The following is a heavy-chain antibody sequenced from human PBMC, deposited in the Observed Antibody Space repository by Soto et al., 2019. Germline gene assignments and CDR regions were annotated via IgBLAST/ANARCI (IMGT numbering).Heavy chain of an antibody. V-gene: IGHV5-51*01. J-gene: IGHJ6*02. CDR3: ARPSRFGDFDYGMDV. CDR2: IYPGDSDT. Sequence: GESLKISCKGSGYSFTSYWIGWVRQMPGKGLEWMGIIYPGDSDTRYSPSFQGQVTISADKSISTAYLQWSSLKASDTAMYYCARPSRFGDFDYGMDVWGQGTTVTVSS. CDR1: GYSFTSYW. D-gene: IGHD3-10*01.